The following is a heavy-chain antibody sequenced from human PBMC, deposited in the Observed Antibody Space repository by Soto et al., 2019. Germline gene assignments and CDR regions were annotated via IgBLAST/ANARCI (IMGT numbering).Heavy chain of an antibody. V-gene: IGHV1-69*11. CDR1: GGTFSSSG. Sequence: QVHLVQSGTEVKKPGSSVKVSCKASGGTFSSSGFSWVRQAPGQGLEWMGMIVPSLDTTNYAQKFQARVTITADEVTSTASMELRSLSSEDTAVYYCARWPQPRYTADPYAVDVWGQGTRVIVSS. D-gene: IGHD3-16*02. J-gene: IGHJ6*02. CDR3: ARWPQPRYTADPYAVDV. CDR2: IVPSLDTT.